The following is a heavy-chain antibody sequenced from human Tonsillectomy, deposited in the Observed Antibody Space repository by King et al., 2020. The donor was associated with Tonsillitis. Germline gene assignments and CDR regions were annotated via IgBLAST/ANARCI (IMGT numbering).Heavy chain of an antibody. CDR3: AKGITYSDY. V-gene: IGHV3-23*04. Sequence: VQLVESGGGLVQPGGALRLSCAASGFPFSSYAMSWVRQAPGKGLEWCSAISGSGGYTYYADSVKGGFTISRDNSKNTLDLQMNSLRAEDTAVYYCAKGITYSDYWGQGTLVTVSS. D-gene: IGHD1-14*01. J-gene: IGHJ4*02. CDR1: GFPFSSYA. CDR2: ISGSGGYT.